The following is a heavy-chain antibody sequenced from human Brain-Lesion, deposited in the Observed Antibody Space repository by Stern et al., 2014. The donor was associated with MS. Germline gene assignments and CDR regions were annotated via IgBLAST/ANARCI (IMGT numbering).Heavy chain of an antibody. Sequence: MQLVQPGGGFVQPGGSLRLSCAASGFTFSNYWMHWVRQAPGKGLVWVSRVNNDGRRTSYADSVKGRFTMSRDNAKNTLYLQMNSLRVEDTAIYYCARGERWFDSWGQGTLVTVSS. CDR2: VNNDGRRT. V-gene: IGHV3-74*02. CDR1: GFTFSNYW. J-gene: IGHJ5*01. CDR3: ARGERWFDS. D-gene: IGHD3-10*01.